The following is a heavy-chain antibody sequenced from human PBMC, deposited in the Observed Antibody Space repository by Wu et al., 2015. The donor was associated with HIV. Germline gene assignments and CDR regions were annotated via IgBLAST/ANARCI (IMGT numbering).Heavy chain of an antibody. J-gene: IGHJ6*03. CDR1: GYTFNAHY. CDR3: ARDLGNDFAVRGYYWYMDV. CDR2: IRPDSGAT. Sequence: QVQLEQSGAELAKPGASVRVSCQASGYTFNAHYIHWVRQAPGQRLEWMGWIRPDSGATHYAEKFQDRVTMTRDASISTAYMQLNRLRSDDTAVYFCARDLGNDFAVRGYYWYMDVWGRGTAITVS. V-gene: IGHV1-2*02. D-gene: IGHD3/OR15-3a*01.